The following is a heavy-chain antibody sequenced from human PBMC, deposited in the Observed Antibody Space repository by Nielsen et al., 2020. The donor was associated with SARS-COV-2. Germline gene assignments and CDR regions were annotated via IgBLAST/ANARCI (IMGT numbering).Heavy chain of an antibody. CDR1: GYTLTELS. CDR2: FDPEDGET. V-gene: IGHV1-24*01. CDR3: ARDHSDIVATITNDDAFDI. J-gene: IGHJ3*02. D-gene: IGHD5-12*01. Sequence: ASVKVSCKVSGYTLTELSMHWVRQAPGKGLEWMGGFDPEDGETIYAQKFQGRVTMTEDTSTDTAYMELSSLRSDDTAVYYCARDHSDIVATITNDDAFDIWGQRTMVTVSS.